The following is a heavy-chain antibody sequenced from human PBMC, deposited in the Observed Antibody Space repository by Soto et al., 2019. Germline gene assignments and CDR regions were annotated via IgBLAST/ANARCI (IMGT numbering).Heavy chain of an antibody. CDR1: GGPISSGGYY. D-gene: IGHD3-22*01. Sequence: QVQLQESGPGLVKPSQTLSLTCTVSGGPISSGGYYWSWIRQHPGKGLEWIGYIYYSGSTYYNPSLKSRVTISVDTSKNQFSLKLSSVTAADTAVYYCAQTYYYDSSGSRRLWYFDLWGRGTLVTVSS. CDR3: AQTYYYDSSGSRRLWYFDL. V-gene: IGHV4-31*03. CDR2: IYYSGST. J-gene: IGHJ2*01.